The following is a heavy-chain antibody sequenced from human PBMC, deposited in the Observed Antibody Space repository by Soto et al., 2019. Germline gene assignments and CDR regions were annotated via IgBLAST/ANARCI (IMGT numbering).Heavy chain of an antibody. CDR3: ARDIRGYSRAFDY. CDR2: INHSGST. Sequence: SETLSLTCAVYGGSFSDYYWSWIRQPPGKGLEWIGEINHSGSTNYNPSLKSRVTISVDTSKNQFSLKLSSVTAADTAIYYCARDIRGYSRAFDYWGQGTLVTVSS. J-gene: IGHJ4*02. D-gene: IGHD5-18*01. CDR1: GGSFSDYY. V-gene: IGHV4-34*01.